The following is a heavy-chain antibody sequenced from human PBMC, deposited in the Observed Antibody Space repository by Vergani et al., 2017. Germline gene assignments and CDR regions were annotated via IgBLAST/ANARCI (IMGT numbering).Heavy chain of an antibody. D-gene: IGHD3-10*01. CDR1: GFSIDNGYY. CDR3: ARIGDYGSGSYLAFDI. Sequence: QVQLQESGPGLVKPSETLSLTCAVSGFSIDNGYYWDWIRQPPGKGLEWIGSIYRTGRTHFNPSLKSRVTISVDTSNNHFSLKLSSVTAADTAVYYCARIGDYGSGSYLAFDIWGQGTMVTVSS. CDR2: IYRTGRT. J-gene: IGHJ3*02. V-gene: IGHV4-38-2*01.